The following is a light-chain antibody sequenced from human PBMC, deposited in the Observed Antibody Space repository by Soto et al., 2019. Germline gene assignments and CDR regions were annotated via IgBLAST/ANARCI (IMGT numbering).Light chain of an antibody. CDR1: QSVSSSC. CDR3: QQYSSSPCT. V-gene: IGKV3D-20*01. CDR2: DAS. J-gene: IGKJ2*02. Sequence: EIVLTQSPATLSLSAGERATLSCGASQSVSSSCLAWYQQKPGLAPRLLIYDASSRATGIPDRFSGSGSGTDFTLTISRLEPEDFAVNYCQQYSSSPCTFGQGTKLEIK.